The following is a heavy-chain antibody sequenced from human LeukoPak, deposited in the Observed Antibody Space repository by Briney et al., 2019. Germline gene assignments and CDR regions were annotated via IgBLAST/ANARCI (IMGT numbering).Heavy chain of an antibody. CDR1: GFTFSTYW. J-gene: IGHJ4*02. CDR3: ARGSYYGSGSYFANPDY. CDR2: IKNDGSST. V-gene: IGHV3-74*01. Sequence: GGSLRLSCAASGFTFSTYWMHWVRQAPGKGLVWVSRIKNDGSSTAYADSVKGRFTISRDNARNTLYLQMNSLRAEDTAVYYCARGSYYGSGSYFANPDYWGQGTLVTVSP. D-gene: IGHD3-10*01.